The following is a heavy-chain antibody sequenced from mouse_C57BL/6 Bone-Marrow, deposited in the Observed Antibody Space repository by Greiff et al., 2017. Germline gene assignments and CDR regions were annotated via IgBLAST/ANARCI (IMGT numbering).Heavy chain of an antibody. Sequence: QVQLQQSGAELARPGASVKLSCKASGYTFTSYGISWVKQRTGQGLEWIGEIYPRSGNTYYNEKFKGKATLTADKSSSTAYMELRSLTSEDSAVYFCAGVEGGYWAWFAYWGQGTLVTVSA. V-gene: IGHV1-81*01. CDR2: IYPRSGNT. CDR3: AGVEGGYWAWFAY. D-gene: IGHD2-3*01. CDR1: GYTFTSYG. J-gene: IGHJ3*01.